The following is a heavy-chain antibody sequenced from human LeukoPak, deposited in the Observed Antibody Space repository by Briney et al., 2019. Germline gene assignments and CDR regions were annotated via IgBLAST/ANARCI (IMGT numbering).Heavy chain of an antibody. J-gene: IGHJ4*02. CDR3: AREPMGIAVAGSGYFDY. CDR1: GYTFTSYY. CDR2: INPSGGST. V-gene: IGHV1-46*01. Sequence: ASVKVSCKASGYTFTSYYMHWVRQAPGQGLEWMGIINPSGGSTSYAQKFQGRVTMTRGTSTSTVYMELSSLRSEDTAVYYCAREPMGIAVAGSGYFDYWGQGTLVTVSS. D-gene: IGHD6-19*01.